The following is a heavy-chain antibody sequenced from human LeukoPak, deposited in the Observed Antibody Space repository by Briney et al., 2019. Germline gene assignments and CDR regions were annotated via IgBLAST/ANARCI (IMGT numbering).Heavy chain of an antibody. V-gene: IGHV4-34*01. J-gene: IGHJ4*02. CDR2: INHSGST. Sequence: SETLSLTCAVYGGSFSGYYWSWIRQPPGKGLEWIGEINHSGSTNYNPSLKSRVTISVDTSKNQFSLKLSSVTAADTAVYYCARTRSSGYLTFDYWGQGILVTVSS. D-gene: IGHD3-22*01. CDR1: GGSFSGYY. CDR3: ARTRSSGYLTFDY.